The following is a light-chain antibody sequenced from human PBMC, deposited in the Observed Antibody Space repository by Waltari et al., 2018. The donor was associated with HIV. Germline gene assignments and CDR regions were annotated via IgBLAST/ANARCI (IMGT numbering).Light chain of an antibody. CDR3: QQLNSYPRT. CDR2: TAS. V-gene: IGKV1-9*01. J-gene: IGKJ1*01. CDR1: QGISSY. Sequence: DTQLTQSPSFLSASVGDRVTITCRASQGISSYLAWYPQKPGKAPKLLIYTASTLQSGVPSRFSGSGSGTEFTLTISSLQPEDFATYYCQQLNSYPRTFGQGTKVEIK.